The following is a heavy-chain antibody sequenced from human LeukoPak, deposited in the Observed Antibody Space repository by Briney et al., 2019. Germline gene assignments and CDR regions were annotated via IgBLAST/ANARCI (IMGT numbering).Heavy chain of an antibody. V-gene: IGHV3-30*02. CDR3: AKDELDY. CDR2: IRYDGSNK. CDR1: GFTVSSNY. J-gene: IGHJ4*02. Sequence: PGGSLRLSCAASGFTVSSNYMSWVRQAPGKGLEWVAFIRYDGSNKYYADSVKGRFTISRDNSKNTLYLQMNSLRAEDTAVYYCAKDELDYWGQGTLVTVSS.